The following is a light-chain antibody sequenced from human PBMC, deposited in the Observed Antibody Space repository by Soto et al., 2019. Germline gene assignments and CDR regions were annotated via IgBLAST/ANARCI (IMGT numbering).Light chain of an antibody. Sequence: QSALTQPASVSGSPGQSITISCTGTSSDVGDYNYVSWYLQHPGKAPKLIIYDVSDRPSGVSNRFSGSKSGNTASLTISGLQAEDEADDYCSSYTSSSTLCVFGGGTKLTVL. V-gene: IGLV2-14*01. CDR1: SSDVGDYNY. CDR2: DVS. J-gene: IGLJ3*02. CDR3: SSYTSSSTLCV.